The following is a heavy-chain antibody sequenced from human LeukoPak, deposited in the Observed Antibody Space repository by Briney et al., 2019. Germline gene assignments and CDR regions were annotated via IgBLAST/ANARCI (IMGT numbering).Heavy chain of an antibody. Sequence: GGSLRLFCAASGFTFSAYWMHWVRHAPGKGLVWVSRVKYDGSTTAYADSVKGRFTISRDNTRNILYLEMNSLRVEDTAVYYCARDLNWLLFDYWGQGALVTVSS. J-gene: IGHJ4*02. D-gene: IGHD3/OR15-3a*01. V-gene: IGHV3-74*01. CDR2: VKYDGSTT. CDR3: ARDLNWLLFDY. CDR1: GFTFSAYW.